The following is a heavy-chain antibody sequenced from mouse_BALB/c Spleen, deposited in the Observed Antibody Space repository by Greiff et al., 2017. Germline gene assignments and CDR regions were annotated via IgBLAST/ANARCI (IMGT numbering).Heavy chain of an antibody. CDR3: ARQDYYGSSLYWYFDV. V-gene: IGHV5-6*01. CDR2: ISSGGSYT. J-gene: IGHJ1*01. Sequence: EVQRVESGGDLVKPGGSLKLSCAASGFTFSSYGMSWVRQTPDKRLEWVATISSGGSYTYYPDSVKGRFTISRDNAKNTLYLQMSSLKSEDTAMYYCARQDYYGSSLYWYFDVWGAGTTVTVSS. CDR1: GFTFSSYG. D-gene: IGHD1-1*01.